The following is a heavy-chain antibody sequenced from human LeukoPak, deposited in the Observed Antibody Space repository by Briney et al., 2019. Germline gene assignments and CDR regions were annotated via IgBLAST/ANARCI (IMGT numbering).Heavy chain of an antibody. CDR1: GVSFSGYY. CDR3: ARRKDYHFDY. Sequence: SETLSLTCAVYGVSFSGYYWSWIRQPPGKGLEWIGEINHSGSTNYNPSLKSRVTISVDTSKNQFSLKLSSVTAADTAVYYCARRKDYHFDYWGQGTLVTVSS. D-gene: IGHD4-11*01. CDR2: INHSGST. V-gene: IGHV4-34*01. J-gene: IGHJ4*02.